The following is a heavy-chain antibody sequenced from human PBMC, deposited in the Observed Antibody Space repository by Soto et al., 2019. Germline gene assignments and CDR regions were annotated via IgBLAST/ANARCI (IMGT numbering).Heavy chain of an antibody. Sequence: SETLSLTCTVSSGSISSSSYFWAWIRRPPGKGLEWIGNIYYSGSTYYNPSLKSRVTISVDTSKNQLSLKLSSVTAADTAVYYCARVLRDYPFYYYYMDVWGTGTTVTLSS. CDR3: ARVLRDYPFYYYYMDV. CDR2: IYYSGST. D-gene: IGHD3-10*01. CDR1: SGSISSSSYF. V-gene: IGHV4-39*01. J-gene: IGHJ6*03.